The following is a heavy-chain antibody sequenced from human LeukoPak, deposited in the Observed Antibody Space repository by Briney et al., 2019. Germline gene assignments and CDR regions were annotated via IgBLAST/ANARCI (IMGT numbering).Heavy chain of an antibody. CDR1: EFTFSSYA. D-gene: IGHD3-22*01. CDR3: ARDLGYYDSSGSSYYYGMDV. V-gene: IGHV3-30*04. Sequence: GGSLRLSCAASEFTFSSYAMHWVRQAPGKGLEWVAVISYDGSNKYYADSVKGRFTISRDNSKNTLYLQMNSLRAEDTAVYYCARDLGYYDSSGSSYYYGMDVWGQGTTVTVSS. J-gene: IGHJ6*02. CDR2: ISYDGSNK.